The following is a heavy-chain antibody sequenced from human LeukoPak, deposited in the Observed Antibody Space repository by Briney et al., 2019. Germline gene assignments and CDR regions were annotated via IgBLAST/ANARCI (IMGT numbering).Heavy chain of an antibody. CDR2: ISSSGTTI. CDR3: AKSRGPYYYYGMDV. Sequence: GGSLRLSCAASGFTFSSYEMNWVRQAPGKGLEWVSYISSSGTTIYYADSVKGRFTISRDNSKNSLYLQMNSLRAEDTALYYCAKSRGPYYYYGMDVWGKGTTVTVSS. CDR1: GFTFSSYE. V-gene: IGHV3-48*03. J-gene: IGHJ6*04.